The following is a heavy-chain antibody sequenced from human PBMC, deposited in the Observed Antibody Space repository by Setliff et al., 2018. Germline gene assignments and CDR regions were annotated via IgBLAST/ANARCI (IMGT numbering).Heavy chain of an antibody. CDR2: TIPMFSTT. CDR1: GGTFRNYG. V-gene: IGHV1-69*05. CDR3: ASYERYCYGGSCYYFDY. J-gene: IGHJ4*02. D-gene: IGHD2-15*01. Sequence: ASVKVSCKATGGTFRNYGISWVRQAPGQGLEWMGGTIPMFSTTNYAQKFQGRVTVITDESTSTAYMELSCLRSEDTAVYYCASYERYCYGGSCYYFDYWGQGTLVTVSS.